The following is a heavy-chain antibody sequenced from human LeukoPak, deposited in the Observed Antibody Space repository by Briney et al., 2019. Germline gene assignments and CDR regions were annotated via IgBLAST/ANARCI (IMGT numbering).Heavy chain of an antibody. CDR1: GFTFSSYA. Sequence: PGRSLRLSCAASGFTFSSYAMHWVRQAPGKGLEWVAVISYDGSNKYCADSVKGRFTISRDNSKNTLYLQMNSLRAEDTAVYYCARAYYYDSSGYPHWGQGTLVTVSS. V-gene: IGHV3-30-3*01. J-gene: IGHJ4*02. CDR3: ARAYYYDSSGYPH. CDR2: ISYDGSNK. D-gene: IGHD3-22*01.